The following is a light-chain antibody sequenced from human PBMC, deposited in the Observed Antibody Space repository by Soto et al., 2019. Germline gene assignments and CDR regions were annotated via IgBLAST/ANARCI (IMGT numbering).Light chain of an antibody. CDR1: QSVSNNY. CDR2: DAS. CDR3: QQRSNWPTWT. Sequence: EIVLTQSPGTLSLSPGERATLSCRASQSVSNNYLAWYQQKPCQAPRLLIYDASNRATGIPARFSGSGSGTDFTLTISSLEPEDFAVYYCQQRSNWPTWTFGQGTKLDIK. V-gene: IGKV3-11*01. J-gene: IGKJ1*01.